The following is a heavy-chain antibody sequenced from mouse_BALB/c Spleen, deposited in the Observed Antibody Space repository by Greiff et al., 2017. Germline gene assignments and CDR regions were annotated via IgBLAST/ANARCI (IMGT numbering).Heavy chain of an antibody. D-gene: IGHD1-2*01. CDR2: INSNGGST. CDR1: GFTFSSYG. CDR3: ARGGYGYGY. Sequence: EVMLVESGGGLVQPGGSLKLSCAASGFTFSSYGMSWVRQTPDKRLELVATINSNGGSTYYPDSVKGRFTISRDNAKNTLYLQMSSLKSEDTAMYYCARGGYGYGYWGQGTTLTVSS. J-gene: IGHJ2*01. V-gene: IGHV5-6-3*01.